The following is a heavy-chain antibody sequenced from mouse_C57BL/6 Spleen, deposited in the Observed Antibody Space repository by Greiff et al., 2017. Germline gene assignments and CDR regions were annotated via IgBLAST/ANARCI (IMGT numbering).Heavy chain of an antibody. CDR2: IRYKANGSTT. J-gene: IGHJ4*01. Sequence: EVQRVESGGGLVQPGGSLSLSCAASGFTFTDYYMSWVRQPPGKALEWLGFIRYKANGSTTEYSASVKGRFTISRDNSQSILYLQMKALRDEDSATYYCARYLTTVVGDFDYWGQGTSVTVSS. D-gene: IGHD1-1*01. V-gene: IGHV7-3*01. CDR1: GFTFTDYY. CDR3: ARYLTTVVGDFDY.